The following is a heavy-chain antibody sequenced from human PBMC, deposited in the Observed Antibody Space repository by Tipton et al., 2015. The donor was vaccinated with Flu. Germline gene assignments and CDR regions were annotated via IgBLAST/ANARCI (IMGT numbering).Heavy chain of an antibody. J-gene: IGHJ6*02. V-gene: IGHV4-4*07. CDR1: GDSMSSLY. CDR3: ARVGDLWSGTNYGLDV. D-gene: IGHD3-3*01. CDR2: IYTSGTT. Sequence: TLSLTCTASGDSMSSLYWSWLRQPAGKGLQFIGRIYTSGTTTYNPSLKIPVTMSIDKSKNQYSLKLSSVTAADTAVYYCARVGDLWSGTNYGLDVWGQG.